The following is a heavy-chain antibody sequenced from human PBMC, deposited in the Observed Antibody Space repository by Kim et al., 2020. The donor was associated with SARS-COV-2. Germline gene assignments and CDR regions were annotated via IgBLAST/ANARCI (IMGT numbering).Heavy chain of an antibody. V-gene: IGHV4-39*01. CDR3: ARNYGAGSYYDF. J-gene: IGHJ4*02. D-gene: IGHD3-10*01. Sequence: SETLSLTCVVSGGSIFNNDYYWGWIRQPPGTGLEYIGNVYYTGDTYYDPSLKSRVTISVDTSKNQFSLKLSSVTAADTAVYYCARNYGAGSYYDFWGQGTLVTVSS. CDR1: GGSIFNNDYY. CDR2: VYYTGDT.